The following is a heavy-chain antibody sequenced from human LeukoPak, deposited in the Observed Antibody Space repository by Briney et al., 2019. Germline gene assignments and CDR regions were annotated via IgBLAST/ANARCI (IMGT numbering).Heavy chain of an antibody. CDR2: VSSNGGGT. D-gene: IGHD3-10*01. CDR1: GFTFSSYA. Sequence: GGSLRLSCSASGFTFSSYAMFWVRQAPGKGLEYVSSVSSNGGGTYYADSVKGRFTISRDNAKNSLYLQMNSLRAEDTAVYYCARGAGSYRLSYYFDYWGQGTLVTVSS. CDR3: ARGAGSYRLSYYFDY. V-gene: IGHV3-64*04. J-gene: IGHJ4*02.